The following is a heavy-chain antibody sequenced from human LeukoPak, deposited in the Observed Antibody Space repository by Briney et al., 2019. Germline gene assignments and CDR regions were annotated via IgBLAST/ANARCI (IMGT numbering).Heavy chain of an antibody. CDR3: AKVTVVRGVKNWFDP. CDR2: ISGSGGST. Sequence: GGSLRLSCAASGFTFSSYTMSWVRQAPGKGLERVSAISGSGGSTYYADSVKGRFTISRDNSKNTLYLQMNSLRAEDTAVYYCAKVTVVRGVKNWFDPWGQGTLVTVSS. V-gene: IGHV3-23*01. CDR1: GFTFSSYT. D-gene: IGHD3-10*01. J-gene: IGHJ5*02.